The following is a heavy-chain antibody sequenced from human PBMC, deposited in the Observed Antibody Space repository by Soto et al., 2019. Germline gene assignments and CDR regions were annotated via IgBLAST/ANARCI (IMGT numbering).Heavy chain of an antibody. CDR2: ISYDGNNR. Sequence: QVQLVESGGGVVQPGGSLRLSCAASGLTFSSYGMHWVRQAPGKGLEWVAVISYDGNNRYYGDSVKGRFTISRDNSKNTLYLQMNSLRAEDTAVYYCASTWSGYYYFDSWGQGTLVTVSS. D-gene: IGHD3-3*01. CDR3: ASTWSGYYYFDS. CDR1: GLTFSSYG. J-gene: IGHJ4*02. V-gene: IGHV3-30*03.